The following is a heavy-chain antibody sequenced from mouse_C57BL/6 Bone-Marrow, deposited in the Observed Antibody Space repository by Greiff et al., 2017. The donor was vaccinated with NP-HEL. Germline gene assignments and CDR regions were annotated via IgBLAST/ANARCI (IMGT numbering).Heavy chain of an antibody. CDR3: ARETVVAPYYAMDY. V-gene: IGHV1-55*01. CDR2: IYPGSGST. Sequence: QVQLQQPGAELVKPGASVKMSCKASGYTFTSYWITWVKQRPGQGLEWIGDIYPGSGSTNYHEKFKSQATMTVDTSSSTAYMHRSSRTSEDSAVYYCARETVVAPYYAMDYWGQGTSVTVSS. J-gene: IGHJ4*01. CDR1: GYTFTSYW. D-gene: IGHD1-1*01.